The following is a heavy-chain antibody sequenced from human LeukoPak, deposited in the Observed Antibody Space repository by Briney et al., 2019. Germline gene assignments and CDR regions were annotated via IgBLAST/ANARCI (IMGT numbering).Heavy chain of an antibody. V-gene: IGHV3-7*03. Sequence: GGSLRLSCAASGFTFSSYAMSWVRQAPGKGLEWVANIKQGGSAKYYVDSVKGRFTISRDNAKNSLYLQMNSLRAEDTAVYYCARRYFDSWGQGTLVTVSS. CDR1: GFTFSSYA. J-gene: IGHJ4*02. CDR2: IKQGGSAK. CDR3: ARRYFDS.